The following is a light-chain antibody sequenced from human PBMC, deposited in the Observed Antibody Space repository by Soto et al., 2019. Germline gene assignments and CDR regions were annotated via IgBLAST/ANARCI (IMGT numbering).Light chain of an antibody. J-gene: IGKJ2*01. Sequence: EIVLTQSPATLSLSPGERATLSCRASQSVSSYLAWYQQKPGQAPRLLIYDASNRATGIPARFSGSGSGTDFTLTISGLEPEDFAVYYGQQRSNWPPGDTVGQGTKLEIK. CDR2: DAS. CDR3: QQRSNWPPGDT. V-gene: IGKV3-11*01. CDR1: QSVSSY.